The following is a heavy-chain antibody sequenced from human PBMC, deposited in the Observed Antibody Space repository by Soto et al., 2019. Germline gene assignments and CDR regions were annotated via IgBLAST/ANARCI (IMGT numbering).Heavy chain of an antibody. J-gene: IGHJ4*02. CDR3: ARGRYRTSYYTSTPPAGAFDI. D-gene: IGHD3-22*01. CDR2: INPSGGST. V-gene: IGHV1-46*01. Sequence: ASVKVSCKASGYTFTSYYMHWVRQAPGQGLEWMGIINPSGGSTSYAQKFQGRVTMTRDTSTGTVDMELSSLRSEDTAVYYCARGRYRTSYYTSTPPAGAFDIWGQGTLVTVSS. CDR1: GYTFTSYY.